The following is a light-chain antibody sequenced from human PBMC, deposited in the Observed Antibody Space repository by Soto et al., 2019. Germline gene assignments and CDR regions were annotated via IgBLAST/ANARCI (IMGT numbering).Light chain of an antibody. CDR2: DVS. CDR3: SSYTSSSTLGV. J-gene: IGLJ1*01. Sequence: QSVLTQHASVSGSPGQSITISCTGTSSDVGGYNYVSWYQQHPGEAPKLMIYDVSNRPSGVSNRFSGSKSGNTASLTISGLQAEDEADYYCSSYTSSSTLGVFGTGTKVTVL. CDR1: SSDVGGYNY. V-gene: IGLV2-14*01.